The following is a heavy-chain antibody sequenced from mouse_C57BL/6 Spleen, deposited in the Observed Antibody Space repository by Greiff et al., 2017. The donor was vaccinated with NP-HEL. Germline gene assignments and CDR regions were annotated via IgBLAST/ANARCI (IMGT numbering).Heavy chain of an antibody. Sequence: VQLQQSGPVLVKPGASVKMSCKASGYTFTDYYMNWVKQSHGKSLEWIGVINPYNGGTSYNQKFKGKATLTVDKSSSTAYMELNSLTSEDSAVYYCARSRDSRAWFAYWGQGTLVTVSA. V-gene: IGHV1-19*01. J-gene: IGHJ3*01. CDR3: ARSRDSRAWFAY. CDR2: INPYNGGT. CDR1: GYTFTDYY.